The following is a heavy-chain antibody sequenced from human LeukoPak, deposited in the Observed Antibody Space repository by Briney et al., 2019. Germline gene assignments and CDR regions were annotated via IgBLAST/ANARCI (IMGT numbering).Heavy chain of an antibody. V-gene: IGHV3-7*03. CDR1: GLTFSSYC. J-gene: IGHJ4*02. Sequence: GGSLRLSCAPSGLTFSSYCISWVRQAPGEGLERVAHIKQDESQKYYVNSVKGRFTISRDKAKNSLYLQMNSLSAEDKAVYYCAGAGLDYWGQGTLVTVSS. CDR2: IKQDESQK. CDR3: AGAGLDY.